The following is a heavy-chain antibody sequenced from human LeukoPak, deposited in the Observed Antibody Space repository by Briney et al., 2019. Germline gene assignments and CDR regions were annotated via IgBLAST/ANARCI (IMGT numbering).Heavy chain of an antibody. CDR1: GYPFTSYG. Sequence: GASVKVSCKASGYPFTSYGISWVRQAPGQGLEWMGWISAYNGNTNYAQKLQGRVTMTTDTSTSTAYMELRSLRSDYTAVYYCAHEGELLGFDYWGQGTLVTVSS. V-gene: IGHV1-18*01. CDR2: ISAYNGNT. D-gene: IGHD1-26*01. J-gene: IGHJ4*02. CDR3: AHEGELLGFDY.